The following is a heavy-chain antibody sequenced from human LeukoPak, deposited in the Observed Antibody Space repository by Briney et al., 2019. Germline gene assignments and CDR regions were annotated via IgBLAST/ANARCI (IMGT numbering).Heavy chain of an antibody. V-gene: IGHV4-39*01. CDR2: IYYSGST. D-gene: IGHD3-3*01. Sequence: PSETLSLTCTVSGGSISSSSYYWGWIRQPPGKGLEWIGSIYYSGSTYYNPSLKSRVTISVDTSKNQFSLKLSSVTAADTAVFYCASAAIFGVAGYFDYWGQGTLVTVSS. CDR3: ASAAIFGVAGYFDY. CDR1: GGSISSSSYY. J-gene: IGHJ4*02.